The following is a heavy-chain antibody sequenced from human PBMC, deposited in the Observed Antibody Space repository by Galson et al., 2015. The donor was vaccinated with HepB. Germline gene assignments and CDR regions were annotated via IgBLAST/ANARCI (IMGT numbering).Heavy chain of an antibody. V-gene: IGHV3-48*02. D-gene: IGHD6-13*01. J-gene: IGHJ6*02. CDR3: ARVSSSSWSFRTHLEDYYYGMDA. CDR2: ISSSRSTI. CDR1: GFTFNSYS. Sequence: LRLSCAASGFTFNSYSMTWVRQAPGKGLEWLSYISSSRSTIHYADAVKGRFTISRDNAKNSLYLQVNSLRDEDTAVYYCARVSSSSWSFRTHLEDYYYGMDAWGQGTTVIVSS.